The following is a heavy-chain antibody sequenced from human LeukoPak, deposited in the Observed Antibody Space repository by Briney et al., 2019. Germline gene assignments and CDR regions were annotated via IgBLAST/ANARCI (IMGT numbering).Heavy chain of an antibody. Sequence: PGGSLRLSCAASGFTFSSYGMHWVRQAPGKGPEWVAFIRYDGSNKYYADSVKGRFTISRDNSKNTLYLQMNSLRAEDTAVYYCANDYGGNNGGDYWGQGTLVTVSS. CDR2: IRYDGSNK. J-gene: IGHJ4*02. CDR3: ANDYGGNNGGDY. CDR1: GFTFSSYG. D-gene: IGHD4-23*01. V-gene: IGHV3-30*02.